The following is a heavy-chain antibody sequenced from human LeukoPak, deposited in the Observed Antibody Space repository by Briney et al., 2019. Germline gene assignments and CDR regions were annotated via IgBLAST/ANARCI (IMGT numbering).Heavy chain of an antibody. V-gene: IGHV4-34*01. CDR3: ARVHYGDYLYYYYMDV. D-gene: IGHD4-17*01. CDR2: INHSGST. Sequence: KPSETLSLTCEVSGGAFTGNYWSWIRQPPGKGLEWIGQINHSGSTNYNPSLKSRVTISVDTSKNQFSLKLSSVTAADTAVYYCARVHYGDYLYYYYMDVWGKGTTVTVSS. J-gene: IGHJ6*03. CDR1: GGAFTGNY.